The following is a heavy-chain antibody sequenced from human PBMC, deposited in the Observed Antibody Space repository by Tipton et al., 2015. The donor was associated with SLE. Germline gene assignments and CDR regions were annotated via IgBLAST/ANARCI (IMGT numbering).Heavy chain of an antibody. Sequence: TLSLTCAVYGGSFSSHYWSWIRQPPGKGLEWIGYIYYSGSTNYNPSLKSRVTISVDTSKNQFSLKLSSVTAADTAVYYCARGLTTLWYNWFDPWGQGTLVTVSS. CDR3: ARGLTTLWYNWFDP. V-gene: IGHV4-59*11. D-gene: IGHD3-10*01. CDR1: GGSFSSHY. CDR2: IYYSGST. J-gene: IGHJ5*02.